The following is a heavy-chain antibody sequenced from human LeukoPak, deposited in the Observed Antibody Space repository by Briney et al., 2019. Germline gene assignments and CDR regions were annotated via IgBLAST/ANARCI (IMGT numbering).Heavy chain of an antibody. CDR3: ARRRGWELLIDAFDI. Sequence: GGSLRLSCAASGFPFSDYYMSWIRQAPGKGLEWVSYISSSGSTIYYADSVKGRFTISRDNAKNSLYLQMNSLRAEDTAVYYCARRRGWELLIDAFDIWGQGTMVTVSS. J-gene: IGHJ3*02. D-gene: IGHD1-26*01. V-gene: IGHV3-11*01. CDR1: GFPFSDYY. CDR2: ISSSGSTI.